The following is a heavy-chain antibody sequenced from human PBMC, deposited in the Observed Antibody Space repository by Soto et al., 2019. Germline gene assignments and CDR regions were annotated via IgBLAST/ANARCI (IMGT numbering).Heavy chain of an antibody. CDR2: IYSSGST. Sequence: QVQLQESGPGLVKPSQTLSLTCTVSGGSISSGDYYWSWIRQPPGKVLEWIGYIYSSGSTYYIPSLKHRVNTAPAASKNQFSLNMVSVTAADTAVYYWAGVPHRVGRWTFFDYCAQGALVAVSS. J-gene: IGHJ4*02. V-gene: IGHV4-30-4*01. CDR1: GGSISSGDYY. D-gene: IGHD1-1*01. CDR3: AGVPHRVGRWTFFDY.